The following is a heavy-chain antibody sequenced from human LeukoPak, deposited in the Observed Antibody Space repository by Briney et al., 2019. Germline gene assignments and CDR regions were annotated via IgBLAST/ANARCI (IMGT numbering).Heavy chain of an antibody. CDR3: ARDMGRYCSSTSCYAFDI. CDR1: GGTFSSYA. Sequence: SVKVSCKASGGTFSSYAISWVRQAPGQGLEWMGGIIPIFGTANYAQKSQGRVTITTDESTSTAYMELSSLRSEDTAVYYCARDMGRYCSSTSCYAFDIWGQGTMVTVSS. D-gene: IGHD2-2*01. V-gene: IGHV1-69*05. J-gene: IGHJ3*02. CDR2: IIPIFGTA.